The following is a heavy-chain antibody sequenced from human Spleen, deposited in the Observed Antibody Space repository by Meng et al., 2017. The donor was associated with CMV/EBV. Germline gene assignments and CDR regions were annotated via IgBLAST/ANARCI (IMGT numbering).Heavy chain of an antibody. V-gene: IGHV1-3*01. J-gene: IGHJ2*01. CDR2: VSVVNGNT. D-gene: IGHD3-16*01. CDR1: GHTFTNYV. CDR3: ATEDWGSGYLDL. Sequence: SGHTFTNYVIPWVRQAPGQRLEWMGLVSVVNGNTRYSQTFQGRFTISRDTSSTSSTTAYMELSSLTSEDTAVYYCATEDWGSGYLDLWGRGALVTVSS.